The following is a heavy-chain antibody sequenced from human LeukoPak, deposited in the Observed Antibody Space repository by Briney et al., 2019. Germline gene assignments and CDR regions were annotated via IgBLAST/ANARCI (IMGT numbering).Heavy chain of an antibody. Sequence: PSETLSLTCTVSGGSISSYYWTWIRQPPGKGLERIGYIYYSGSTNYNPSLNSRVTISVDTSKNQFSLKLSSVTAADTAVYYCARDYDSNWFDPWGQGTLVTVSS. J-gene: IGHJ5*02. CDR2: IYYSGST. CDR1: GGSISSYY. D-gene: IGHD5-12*01. CDR3: ARDYDSNWFDP. V-gene: IGHV4-59*01.